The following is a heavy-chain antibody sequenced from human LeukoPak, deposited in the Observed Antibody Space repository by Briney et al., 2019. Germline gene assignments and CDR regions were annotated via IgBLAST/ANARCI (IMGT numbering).Heavy chain of an antibody. D-gene: IGHD3-22*01. CDR1: GYTFTSYG. V-gene: IGHV1-18*01. CDR3: ARDGDYDSSGYYFWC. Sequence: ASVKVSCKASGYTFTSYGISWVRQAPGQGLEWMGWISAYNGNTNYAQKLQGRVTMTTDTSTSTAYMELRSLRSDDTAVYSCARDGDYDSSGYYFWCWGQGTLVTVSS. CDR2: ISAYNGNT. J-gene: IGHJ4*02.